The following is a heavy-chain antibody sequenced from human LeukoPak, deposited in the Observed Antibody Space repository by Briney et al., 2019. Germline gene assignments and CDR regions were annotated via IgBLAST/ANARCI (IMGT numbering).Heavy chain of an antibody. Sequence: SETLSLTCTVSGGSISSYYWSWIRQPPGKGLEWIGNIYDSGSTNYNPSLKSRVTISVDTSKNQCSLKLSSVTAADTAVYYCARQSISGSSLSYFDYWGQGTPVNVSS. CDR1: GGSISSYY. V-gene: IGHV4-59*01. D-gene: IGHD3-22*01. CDR3: ARQSISGSSLSYFDY. CDR2: IYDSGST. J-gene: IGHJ4*02.